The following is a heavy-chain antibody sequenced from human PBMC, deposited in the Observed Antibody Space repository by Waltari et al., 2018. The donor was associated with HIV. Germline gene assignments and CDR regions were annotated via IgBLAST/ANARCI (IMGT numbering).Heavy chain of an antibody. CDR2: ISGIGGST. CDR1: GSTFRRYA. Sequence: EVQLLESGGGLVQPGGSLRLSCAASGSTFRRYAMSWVRQAPGKGLEWVSAISGIGGSTYYADSVKGRFTISRDNSKNPLYLQMNSLRAEDTAVYYCAIGAGWFYWGQGTLVTVSS. V-gene: IGHV3-23*01. CDR3: AIGAGWFY. J-gene: IGHJ4*02. D-gene: IGHD2-15*01.